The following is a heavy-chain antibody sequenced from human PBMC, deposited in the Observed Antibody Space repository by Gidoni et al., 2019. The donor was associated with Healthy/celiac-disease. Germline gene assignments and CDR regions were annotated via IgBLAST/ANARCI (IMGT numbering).Heavy chain of an antibody. Sequence: QVQLQESGPGLVKPSQTLSLTCTVSGGSISSGDYYWSWIRQPPGKGLAWIGYLYYSGSTYYYPSLQSRVTISVDTSKNQFSLKLSSVTAADTAVYYCARAAAGTVTGYWGQGTLVTVSS. CDR1: GGSISSGDYY. J-gene: IGHJ4*02. CDR3: ARAAAGTVTGY. V-gene: IGHV4-30-4*01. CDR2: LYYSGST. D-gene: IGHD6-13*01.